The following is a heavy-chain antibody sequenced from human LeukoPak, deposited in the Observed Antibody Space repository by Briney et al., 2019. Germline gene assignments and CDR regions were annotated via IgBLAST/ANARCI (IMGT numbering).Heavy chain of an antibody. CDR1: GFSISDSY. CDR3: AKDDYYDTSGYRD. V-gene: IGHV3-11*04. CDR2: ISSSSSTI. Sequence: GGSLRLSCVVSGFSISDSYMTWIRQTPGKGLEWVSYISSSSSTIYYADSVKGRFTISRDNAKNSLYLQMNSLRAEDTAVYYCAKDDYYDTSGYRDWGQGTLVTVSS. J-gene: IGHJ4*02. D-gene: IGHD3-22*01.